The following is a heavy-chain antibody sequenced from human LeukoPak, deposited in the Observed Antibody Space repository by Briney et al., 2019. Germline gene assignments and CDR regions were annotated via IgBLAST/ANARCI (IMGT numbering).Heavy chain of an antibody. V-gene: IGHV3-21*01. D-gene: IGHD3-16*02. CDR2: ISSSSSYI. Sequence: PGGSLRLSCAASGFTFSSYSMNWVRQAPGKGLEWVSSISSSSSYIYYADSVKGRFTISRDNAKKSLYLQMNSLRAEDTAVYYCARGPYDYVWGSYRRDYFDYWGQGTLVTVSS. CDR3: ARGPYDYVWGSYRRDYFDY. J-gene: IGHJ4*02. CDR1: GFTFSSYS.